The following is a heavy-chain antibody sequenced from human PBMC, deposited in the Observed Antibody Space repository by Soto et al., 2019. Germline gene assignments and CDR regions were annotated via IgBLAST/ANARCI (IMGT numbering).Heavy chain of an antibody. CDR2: IYHSGST. CDR1: GGSISSSSYY. V-gene: IGHV4-39*01. CDR3: ARHGCYYGMDV. Sequence: PSETLSLTCTVSGGSISSSSYYWGWIRQPPGKGLEWIGSIYHSGSTYYNPSLKSRVTISVDTSKNQFSLKLSSVTAADTAVYYCARHGCYYGMDVWGQGTTVTVSS. J-gene: IGHJ6*02.